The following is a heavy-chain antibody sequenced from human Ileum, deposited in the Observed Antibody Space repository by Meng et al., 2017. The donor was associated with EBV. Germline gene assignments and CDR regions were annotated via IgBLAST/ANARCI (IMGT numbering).Heavy chain of an antibody. V-gene: IGHV4-4*02. Sequence: QVQLYASGPGLVTASVSLSLTGAGSCDSIRCHRRWGWVRPPPTKGPEWIGEIFHVGTGNYNPSLKRRVTISMDTSKNQISLGLTSVTAADTAVYYCAARVGGSYSGFDLWGQGTLVTVSS. J-gene: IGHJ4*02. CDR2: IFHVGTG. CDR1: CDSIRCHRR. CDR3: AARVGGSYSGFDL. D-gene: IGHD1-26*01.